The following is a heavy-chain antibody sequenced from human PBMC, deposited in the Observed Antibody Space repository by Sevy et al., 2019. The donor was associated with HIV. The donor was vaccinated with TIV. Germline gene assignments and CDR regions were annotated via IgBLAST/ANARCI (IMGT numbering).Heavy chain of an antibody. CDR1: GSSVSSSSYY. D-gene: IGHD4-4*01. J-gene: IGHJ4*02. Sequence: ETLCLTCTVSGSSVSSSSYYWTWIRQPPGKRLEWIGYIFFTGSTSYHPSLRGRVTISQDTSKNQFSLNLTSVTAADTAIYYCARARGSNSPDYWGQGTLVTVSS. V-gene: IGHV4-61*01. CDR3: ARARGSNSPDY. CDR2: IFFTGST.